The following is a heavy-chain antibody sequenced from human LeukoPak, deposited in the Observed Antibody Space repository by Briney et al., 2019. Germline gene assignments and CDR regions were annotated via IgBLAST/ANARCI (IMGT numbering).Heavy chain of an antibody. V-gene: IGHV3-23*01. D-gene: IGHD6-13*01. CDR1: GFTFSSYA. Sequence: GGSLRPSCAASGFTFSSYAMHWVRQAPGKGLEWVSTISGSGGSTFYADSVKGRFTISRDNSENTLYLQVNSLRAEDTAVYFCAKCSGSWYSLDFWGQGTLVTVSS. J-gene: IGHJ4*02. CDR3: AKCSGSWYSLDF. CDR2: ISGSGGST.